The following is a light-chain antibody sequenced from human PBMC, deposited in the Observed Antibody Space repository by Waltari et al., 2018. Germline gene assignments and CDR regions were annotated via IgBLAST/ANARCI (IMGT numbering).Light chain of an antibody. Sequence: QSGLTQPPSVSGAPGQRVTISCTGSSSNIGAGYDVHWYQLLPGTAPKPLIYGDNNRPSGVPYRFSASKSGTSASLAITGLQAKDEADYYCQSYDSSLSGSIFGGGTKLTVL. CDR3: QSYDSSLSGSI. CDR1: SSNIGAGYD. V-gene: IGLV1-40*01. J-gene: IGLJ2*01. CDR2: GDN.